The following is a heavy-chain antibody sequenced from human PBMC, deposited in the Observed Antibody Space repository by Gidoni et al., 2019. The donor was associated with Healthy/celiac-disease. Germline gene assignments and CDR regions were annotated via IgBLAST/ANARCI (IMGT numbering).Heavy chain of an antibody. D-gene: IGHD2-21*02. CDR3: AKGWVVVVTAMVDY. CDR1: GFTFDDYA. V-gene: IGHV3-9*01. CDR2: ISWNSGSI. Sequence: EVQLVESGGGWVQPGRSLRLSCAASGFTFDDYAMHWVRQAPGRGLAWVSGISWNSGSIGYADSVKGRFTISRDNAKNSLYLQMNSLRAEDTALYYCAKGWVVVVTAMVDYWGQGTLVTVSS. J-gene: IGHJ4*02.